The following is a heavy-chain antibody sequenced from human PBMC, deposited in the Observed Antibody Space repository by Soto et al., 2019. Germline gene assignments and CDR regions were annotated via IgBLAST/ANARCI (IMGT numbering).Heavy chain of an antibody. CDR1: GFSISRSA. Sequence: QVQLVESGGGVVQPGRSLRLSCAASGFSISRSAMHWVRQAPGKRLEWVAVIAYDGSNRWYADSAKGRFTISRDNSKNTVYLQMSSLRGEDTAVYYCARDLQAGTDNVNWFAPWGQGTLVTVSS. CDR2: IAYDGSNR. V-gene: IGHV3-30*04. J-gene: IGHJ5*02. D-gene: IGHD1-1*01. CDR3: ARDLQAGTDNVNWFAP.